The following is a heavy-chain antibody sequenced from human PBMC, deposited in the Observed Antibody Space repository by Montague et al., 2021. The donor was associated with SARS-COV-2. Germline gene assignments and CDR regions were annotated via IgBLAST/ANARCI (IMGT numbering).Heavy chain of an antibody. D-gene: IGHD2-15*01. CDR3: AGAPHCGGGSCFSFDYYGLDV. CDR1: GFTFSNYW. V-gene: IGHV3-74*03. Sequence: SLRLSCAASGFTFSNYWWHWVRQVPGKGLVWVSRINPDGGRTTYADSVKGRFTISRDNAKNTVYLQMSGLRVEDTAVYYCAGAPHCGGGSCFSFDYYGLDVWGQGTTVSVSS. J-gene: IGHJ6*02. CDR2: INPDGGRT.